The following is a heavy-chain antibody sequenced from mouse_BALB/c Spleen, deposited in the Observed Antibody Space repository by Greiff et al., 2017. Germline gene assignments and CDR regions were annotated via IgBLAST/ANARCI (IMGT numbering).Heavy chain of an antibody. Sequence: VQLQQSGAELARPGASVKMSCKASGYTFTSYTMHWVKQRPGQGLEWIGYINPSSGYTNYNQKFKDKATLTADKSSSTAYMQLSSLTSEDSAVYYCARPIYYGNYDYAMDYWGQGASVAVSS. V-gene: IGHV1-4*01. CDR2: INPSSGYT. J-gene: IGHJ4*01. D-gene: IGHD2-1*01. CDR3: ARPIYYGNYDYAMDY. CDR1: GYTFTSYT.